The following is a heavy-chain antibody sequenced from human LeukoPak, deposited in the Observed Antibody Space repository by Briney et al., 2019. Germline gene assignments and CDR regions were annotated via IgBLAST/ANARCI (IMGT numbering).Heavy chain of an antibody. V-gene: IGHV3-53*01. D-gene: IGHD3-10*01. CDR2: IYSDGTT. CDR1: GFTVSSNY. CDR3: ARNAWKSSDSGRGRMDV. J-gene: IGHJ6*02. Sequence: GGSLRLSCAASGFTVSSNYMSWVRQAPGKGLEWVSVIYSDGTTYYADSVKGRFTISRDDAKESLYLQMNGLRAEDTAVYYCARNAWKSSDSGRGRMDVWGQGTSVTVSS.